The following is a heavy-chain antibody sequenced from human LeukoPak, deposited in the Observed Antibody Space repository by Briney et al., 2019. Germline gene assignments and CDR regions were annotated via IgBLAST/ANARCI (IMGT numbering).Heavy chain of an antibody. Sequence: SETLSLTCTVSGGSISSSSHYWGWIRQPPGKGLEWIGSMYYRGSTYHNPSLKSRVTISVDTSKNQFSLKLSSVTAADTAVYYCARGASEVVVVAATLESSYMDVWGKGTTVTVSS. CDR3: ARGASEVVVVAATLESSYMDV. CDR2: MYYRGST. D-gene: IGHD2-15*01. V-gene: IGHV4-39*07. CDR1: GGSISSSSHY. J-gene: IGHJ6*03.